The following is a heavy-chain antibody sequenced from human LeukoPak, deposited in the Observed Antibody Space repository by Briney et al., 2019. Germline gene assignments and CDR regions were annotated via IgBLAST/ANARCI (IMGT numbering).Heavy chain of an antibody. V-gene: IGHV4-30-4*01. J-gene: IGHJ4*02. D-gene: IGHD2-2*01. CDR1: GVSFSSGDYY. Sequence: SETLSLTCSVSGVSFSSGDYYWSWIRQPPGKGLEWIGYIYYSGSTYYNPSLKSRVTISVDTSKNQFSLRLTSVTPADTAFYYCARYYCGSTSCPGIDYWGQGTLVTVSS. CDR2: IYYSGST. CDR3: ARYYCGSTSCPGIDY.